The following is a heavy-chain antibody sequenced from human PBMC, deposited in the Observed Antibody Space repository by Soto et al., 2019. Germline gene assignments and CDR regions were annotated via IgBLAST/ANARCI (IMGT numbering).Heavy chain of an antibody. Sequence: EVQLLESGGGLVQPGGSLRLSCAASGFTFSSYAMSWVSQAPGKGLEWVSAISGSGGSTYYADSVKGRFTISRDNSKNTLYLQMNSLRAEDTAVYYCAKFIVVVVAAKELDYWGQGTLVTVSS. D-gene: IGHD2-15*01. CDR3: AKFIVVVVAAKELDY. CDR2: ISGSGGST. CDR1: GFTFSSYA. V-gene: IGHV3-23*01. J-gene: IGHJ4*02.